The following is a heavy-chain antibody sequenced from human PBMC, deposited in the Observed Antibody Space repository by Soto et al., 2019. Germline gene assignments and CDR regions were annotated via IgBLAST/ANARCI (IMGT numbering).Heavy chain of an antibody. CDR3: AKDALLTHLTYGDYEDVGAFDI. D-gene: IGHD4-17*01. CDR2: ISGSGGST. J-gene: IGHJ3*02. V-gene: IGHV3-23*01. CDR1: GFTFSSYA. Sequence: EVQLLESGGGLVQPGGSLRLSCAASGFTFSSYAMSWVRQAPGKGLEWVSAISGSGGSTYYADSVKGRFTISRDNSKNTLYLQMNSLRAEDTAVYYCAKDALLTHLTYGDYEDVGAFDIWRQGTMVTVSS.